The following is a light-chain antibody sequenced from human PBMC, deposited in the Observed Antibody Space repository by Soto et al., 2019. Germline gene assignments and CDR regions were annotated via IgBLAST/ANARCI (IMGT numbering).Light chain of an antibody. CDR3: QQYSSYSPLT. Sequence: DIQMTQSPCTLSASVGARVIITCRASSSVSSWLAWLQQKPGKAPKLLIYDAYSLESGTPSRFSGRRSGTEFTLIIASVQPEDFATYYCQQYSSYSPLTFGGGTKVDIK. CDR1: SSVSSW. J-gene: IGKJ4*01. CDR2: DAY. V-gene: IGKV1-5*01.